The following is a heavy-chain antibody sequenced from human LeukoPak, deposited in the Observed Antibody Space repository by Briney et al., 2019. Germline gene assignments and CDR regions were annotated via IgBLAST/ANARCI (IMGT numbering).Heavy chain of an antibody. J-gene: IGHJ6*02. CDR1: GGSISSSSYY. CDR2: IYYTGGT. V-gene: IGHV4-39*07. CDR3: ARRPNSYYGMDV. Sequence: SETLSLTCTVSGGSISSSSYYWGWIRQPPGKGLEWIGSIYYTGGTYYNPSLESRVTISVDTSKNQFSLKLSSVTAADTAVYYCARRPNSYYGMDVWGQGTTVTVSS.